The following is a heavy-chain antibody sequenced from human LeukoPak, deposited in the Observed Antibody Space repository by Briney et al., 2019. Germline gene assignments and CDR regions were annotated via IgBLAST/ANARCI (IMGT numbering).Heavy chain of an antibody. D-gene: IGHD3-3*01. V-gene: IGHV4-34*01. CDR2: INHSGST. Sequence: SETLSLTCAVYGGSFSGYYWSWIRQPPGKGLEWIGEINHSGSTNYNPSLKSRVTISVDTSKNQFSLKLSSVTAADTAVYYCARGLSYDFWSGSTGGFDYWGQGTLVTVSS. CDR3: ARGLSYDFWSGSTGGFDY. J-gene: IGHJ4*02. CDR1: GGSFSGYY.